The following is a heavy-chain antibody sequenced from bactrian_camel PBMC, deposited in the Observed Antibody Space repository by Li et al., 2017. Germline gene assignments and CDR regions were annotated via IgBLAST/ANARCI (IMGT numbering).Heavy chain of an antibody. CDR3: AAGQYEYHY. CDR1: TYSYTINC. Sequence: HVQLVESGGGLVQPGGSLRLTCAASTYSYTINCMGWFRQAPGKQREGVAQIQTLYGSTDYADSVKGRFNISRDNAKVTVYLLMNSLKPEDTAMYHCAAGQYEYHYWGQGTQITVS. CDR2: IQTLYGST. J-gene: IGHJ4*01. V-gene: IGHV3S53*01.